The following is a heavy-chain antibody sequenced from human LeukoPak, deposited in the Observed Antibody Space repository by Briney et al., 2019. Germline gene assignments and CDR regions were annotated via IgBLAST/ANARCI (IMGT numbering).Heavy chain of an antibody. CDR3: AREERGSDAFAI. V-gene: IGHV1-8*03. CDR2: MNPNSGNT. D-gene: IGHD1-26*01. CDR1: GYTFTSYD. J-gene: IGHJ3*02. Sequence: ASVKVSCKASGYTFTSYDINWVRQATGQGLEWMGWMNPNSGNTGYAQKFQGRVTITRNTSISTAYMELSSLRSEDTAVYYCAREERGSDAFAIWGQGTMVTVSS.